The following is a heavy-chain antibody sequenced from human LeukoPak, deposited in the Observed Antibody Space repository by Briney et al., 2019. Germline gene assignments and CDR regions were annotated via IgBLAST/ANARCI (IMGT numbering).Heavy chain of an antibody. D-gene: IGHD4-17*01. V-gene: IGHV4-34*01. J-gene: IGHJ4*02. Sequence: SETLSLTCAVSGVSFDDYYWAWVRQTPGKGLEWIGEINHSGYTNDSPSLKSRVTLSIDTSRKQFSLNLRSVTVADAGIYYCTRMTTGHDYWGRGTLVTVSS. CDR2: INHSGYT. CDR3: TRMTTGHDY. CDR1: GVSFDDYY.